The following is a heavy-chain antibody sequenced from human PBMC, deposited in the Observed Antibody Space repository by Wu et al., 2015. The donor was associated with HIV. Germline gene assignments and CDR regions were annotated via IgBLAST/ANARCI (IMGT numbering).Heavy chain of an antibody. V-gene: IGHV1-69*05. Sequence: QVYLVQSGAEVKKPGSSVKISCKASGGTFRTYAISWVRQAPGHGLGWMGGIITVLGAPMYAQKFQGRVSITTDDSTNTVYMELTSLRFDDTAVYYCARCEGGGPSRGFHFYGMDVWGQGTTVTVSS. J-gene: IGHJ6*02. CDR2: IITVLGAP. D-gene: IGHD2-15*01. CDR3: ARCEGGGPSRGFHFYGMDV. CDR1: GGTFRTYA.